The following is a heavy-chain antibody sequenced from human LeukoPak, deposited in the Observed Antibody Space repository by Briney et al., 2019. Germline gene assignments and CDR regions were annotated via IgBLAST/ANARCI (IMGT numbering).Heavy chain of an antibody. J-gene: IGHJ4*02. Sequence: GESLKISCKGSGYIFTSYWIGWVRQMPGKGLEWMVIIYPGDSDTRYSPSFQGQVTISADKSISTAYLQWSSLKASDTAMYYCARGTRITMVRGVIDSLFDYWGQGTLVTVSS. V-gene: IGHV5-51*01. CDR1: GYIFTSYW. CDR2: IYPGDSDT. CDR3: ARGTRITMVRGVIDSLFDY. D-gene: IGHD3-10*01.